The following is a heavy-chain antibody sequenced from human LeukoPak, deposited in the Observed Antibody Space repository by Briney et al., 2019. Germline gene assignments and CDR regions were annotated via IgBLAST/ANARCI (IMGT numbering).Heavy chain of an antibody. J-gene: IGHJ4*02. CDR2: IYSGGST. CDR1: GFTVSSNY. Sequence: GGSLRLSCAASGFTVSSNYMSWVRKAPGKGLEWVSVIYSGGSTYYADSVKGRFTISRDNSKNTLYLQMNSLRAEDTAVYYCARNGYSSSWYRNWGQGTLVTVSS. CDR3: ARNGYSSSWYRN. V-gene: IGHV3-53*01. D-gene: IGHD6-13*01.